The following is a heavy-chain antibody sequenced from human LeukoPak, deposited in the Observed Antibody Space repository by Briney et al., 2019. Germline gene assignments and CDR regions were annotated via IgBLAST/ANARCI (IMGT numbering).Heavy chain of an antibody. Sequence: SETLSLTCAVYGGSFSGYYWSWIRQPPGKGLEWIGEINHSGSTNYNPSLKSRVTISVDTSKNQFSLKLSTVTAADTAVYYCARHGGLLWFGELYDYYYYGMDVWGQGTTVTVSS. CDR1: GGSFSGYY. V-gene: IGHV4-34*01. D-gene: IGHD3-10*01. CDR3: ARHGGLLWFGELYDYYYYGMDV. J-gene: IGHJ6*02. CDR2: INHSGST.